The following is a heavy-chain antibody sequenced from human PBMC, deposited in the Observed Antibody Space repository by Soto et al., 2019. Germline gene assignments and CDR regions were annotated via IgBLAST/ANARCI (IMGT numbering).Heavy chain of an antibody. CDR3: ARDASGPFDY. D-gene: IGHD6-25*01. CDR2: IYDDGNT. V-gene: IGHV3-53*02. Sequence: EVQLVETGGGLIQPGGSLKLSCAATGFTVSRSMSWVRQAPGRGLECVSFIYDDGNTYYTDSVKGRFTISRDISKNPLYLRMDSMRVEDTAGYFCARDASGPFDYWGQGTPVTVSS. J-gene: IGHJ4*02. CDR1: GFTVSRS.